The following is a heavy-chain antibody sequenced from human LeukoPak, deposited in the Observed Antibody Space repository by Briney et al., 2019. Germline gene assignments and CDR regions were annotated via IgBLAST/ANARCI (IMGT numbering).Heavy chain of an antibody. D-gene: IGHD6-13*01. CDR2: ISNDGGNR. J-gene: IGHJ4*02. Sequence: PGGSLRLSCAASGFTFSNYGMNWVRQAPGKGLEWVAVISNDGGNRYSADSVKGRFTISRDNSKNTLYLQMNGLRAEDTAVYYCAKDRSSNRYEYPEWDYWGQGTLVTVSS. V-gene: IGHV3-30*18. CDR1: GFTFSNYG. CDR3: AKDRSSNRYEYPEWDY.